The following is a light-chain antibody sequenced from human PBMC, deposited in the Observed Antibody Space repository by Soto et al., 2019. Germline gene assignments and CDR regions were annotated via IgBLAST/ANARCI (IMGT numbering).Light chain of an antibody. CDR2: DAS. CDR3: QQYNSFYLIT. CDR1: QSISRW. Sequence: DIQMTQSPSTLSASVGDTVTITCRASQSISRWLAWYQQKPGKAPNILISDASILENGVPSRFRGTGSGTEFTLTISNLKTDDFATYFCQQYNSFYLITFGQGTRLEIK. J-gene: IGKJ5*01. V-gene: IGKV1-5*01.